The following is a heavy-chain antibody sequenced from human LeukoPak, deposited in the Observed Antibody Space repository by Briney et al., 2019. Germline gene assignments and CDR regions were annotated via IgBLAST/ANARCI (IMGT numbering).Heavy chain of an antibody. CDR3: ARGFPYYYDSSGYYVDY. J-gene: IGHJ4*02. CDR2: IYTSGST. D-gene: IGHD3-22*01. CDR1: GGSISSGSYY. Sequence: SETLSLTCTVSGGSISSGSYYWRWIRQPAGKGLEWIGRIYTSGSTNYNPPRKSQITISVDTSKNQFSLKLSSVTAADTAVYYCARGFPYYYDSSGYYVDYWGQGTLVTVSS. V-gene: IGHV4-61*02.